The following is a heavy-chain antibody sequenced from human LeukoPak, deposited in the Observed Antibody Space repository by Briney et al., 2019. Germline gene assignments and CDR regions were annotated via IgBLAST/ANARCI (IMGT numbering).Heavy chain of an antibody. CDR3: ARDLELERNRWNYFES. D-gene: IGHD1-1*01. CDR1: GNSISSFF. CDR2: MHYSGDS. V-gene: IGHV4-59*01. Sequence: ASGTLSLTCTVSGNSISSFFWSWIRQPPGKGLEWIGSMHYSGDSKYNPSLRSRVSLSIDTSKQQFSLMLSSVTAADTAVYYCARDLELERNRWNYFESWGQGALVTVSS. J-gene: IGHJ4*02.